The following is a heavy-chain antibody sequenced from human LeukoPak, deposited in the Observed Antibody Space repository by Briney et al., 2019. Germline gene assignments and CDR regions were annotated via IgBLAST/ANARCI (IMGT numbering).Heavy chain of an antibody. CDR2: VSGSGGST. V-gene: IGHV3-23*01. D-gene: IGHD2-2*01. CDR3: AKDKSKSRYQLSLDY. CDR1: GFTFSSYA. Sequence: GGSLSLSCAASGFTFSSYAMSWVRQAPGKGLEWVSAVSGSGGSTYYAASVKGRFTISRDNSRNTLYLEMNSLRAEDTAVYYCAKDKSKSRYQLSLDYWGQGTLVTVSS. J-gene: IGHJ4*02.